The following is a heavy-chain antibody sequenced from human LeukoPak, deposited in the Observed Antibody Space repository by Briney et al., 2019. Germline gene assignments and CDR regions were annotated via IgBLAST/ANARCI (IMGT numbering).Heavy chain of an antibody. J-gene: IGHJ6*02. D-gene: IGHD3-3*01. CDR2: ISSSSSYI. CDR3: ASQAYYDFWSGYFDYYYGMDV. CDR1: GFTFSSYI. Sequence: GGSLRLSCAASGFTFSSYIMNWVRQAPGKGLEWVSSISSSSSYIYYADSVKGRFTISRDNAKNSLYLQMNSLRAEDTAVYYCASQAYYDFWSGYFDYYYGMDVWGQGTTVTVSS. V-gene: IGHV3-21*01.